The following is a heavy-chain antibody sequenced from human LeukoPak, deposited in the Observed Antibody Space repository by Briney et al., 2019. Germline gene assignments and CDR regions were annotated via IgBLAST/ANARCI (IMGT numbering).Heavy chain of an antibody. V-gene: IGHV3-23*01. CDR2: ISGSGDST. D-gene: IGHD6-19*01. CDR3: VRGWHYFDY. J-gene: IGHJ4*02. CDR1: AFTLSTYA. Sequence: GGSLRLSCAASAFTLSTYAMSWVRQAPGEGLEWVSAISGSGDSTYYADSVKGRFTISRDNSKNTLYLQMNCLRAEDTAVYYCVRGWHYFDYWGQGALVTVSS.